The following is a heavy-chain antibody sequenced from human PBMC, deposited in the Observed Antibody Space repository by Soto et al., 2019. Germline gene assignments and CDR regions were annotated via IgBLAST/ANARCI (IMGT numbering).Heavy chain of an antibody. CDR1: GFTFDDYA. CDR2: ISWNSGSI. D-gene: IGHD7-27*01. V-gene: IGHV3-9*01. J-gene: IGHJ3*01. CDR3: AKEEGGGNWGFAFDF. Sequence: GGSLRLSCAASGFTFDDYAMHWVRQAPGKGLEWVSGISWNSGSIGYADSVKGRFTISRDNSKNSLYLQMNSLRAEDTAMNYCAKEEGGGNWGFAFDFWGQGTMVTVSS.